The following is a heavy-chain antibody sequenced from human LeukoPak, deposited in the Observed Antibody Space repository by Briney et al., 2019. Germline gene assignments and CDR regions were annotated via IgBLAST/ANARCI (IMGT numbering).Heavy chain of an antibody. D-gene: IGHD3-9*01. Sequence: GGSLRVSRAASGFTFSDYYMSWIRQAAGKGLEWVSYISCSGSSIYYADSVKGRFTISTDNAKNSLYLQMNSLRAEDTAVYYCARGHYDILNWFDPWGQGTLVTASS. CDR3: ARGHYDILNWFDP. V-gene: IGHV3-11*01. J-gene: IGHJ5*02. CDR1: GFTFSDYY. CDR2: ISCSGSSI.